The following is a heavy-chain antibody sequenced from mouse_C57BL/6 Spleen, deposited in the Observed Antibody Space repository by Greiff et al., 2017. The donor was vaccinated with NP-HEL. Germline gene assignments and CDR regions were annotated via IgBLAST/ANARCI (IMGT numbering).Heavy chain of an antibody. CDR2: ISNGGGST. CDR3: ARHVVYYYAMDY. V-gene: IGHV5-12*01. CDR1: GFTFSDYY. Sequence: EVKLQESGGGLVQPGGSLKLSCAASGFTFSDYYMYWVRQTPEKRLEWVAYISNGGGSTYYPDTLKGRFTISRDNAKNTLYLQTSRLKSEDTAMYYCARHVVYYYAMDYWGKGTSVTVSS. J-gene: IGHJ4*01.